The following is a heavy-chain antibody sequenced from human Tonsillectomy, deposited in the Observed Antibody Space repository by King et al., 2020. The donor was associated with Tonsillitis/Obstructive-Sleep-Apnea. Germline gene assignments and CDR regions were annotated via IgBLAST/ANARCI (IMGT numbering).Heavy chain of an antibody. V-gene: IGHV3-15*01. J-gene: IGHJ4*02. CDR2: IKSKTYGGTT. CDR1: GFTFSNAW. CDR3: TTAETDY. Sequence: DVQLVESGGGLVKPGGSLRLSCAASGFTFSNAWMSWVRQAPGKGLEWVGLIKSKTYGGTTDYAAPVKGRFTISRDDSKNTLYLQMNSLKTEDTAVYYCTTAETDYWGQGTLVTVSS.